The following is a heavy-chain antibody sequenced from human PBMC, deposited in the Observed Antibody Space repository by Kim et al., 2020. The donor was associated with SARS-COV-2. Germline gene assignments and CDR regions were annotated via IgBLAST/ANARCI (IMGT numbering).Heavy chain of an antibody. J-gene: IGHJ6*02. Sequence: VKGRFTITRDNSKNTIYLQMNSLRAEDTAVYYCAKSGYGSGSYYYYGMDVWGQGTTVTVSS. CDR3: AKSGYGSGSYYYYGMDV. D-gene: IGHD3-10*01. V-gene: IGHV3-23*01.